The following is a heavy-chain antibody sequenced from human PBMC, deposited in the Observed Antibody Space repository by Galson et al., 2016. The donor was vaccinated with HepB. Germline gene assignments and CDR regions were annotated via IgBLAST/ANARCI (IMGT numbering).Heavy chain of an antibody. CDR1: GLNISSYW. V-gene: IGHV3-74*01. CDR3: ASPRGSDFWSSYPYYYYAMDV. J-gene: IGHJ6*02. Sequence: SLRLSCAASGLNISSYWLHWVRQAPGKGLVWVSRINRDGSSTGYADSVKGRFAISRDNAKNTLYLQMNSLRAEDSAVYYCASPRGSDFWSSYPYYYYAMDVWGLETTVTVSS. D-gene: IGHD3-3*01. CDR2: INRDGSST.